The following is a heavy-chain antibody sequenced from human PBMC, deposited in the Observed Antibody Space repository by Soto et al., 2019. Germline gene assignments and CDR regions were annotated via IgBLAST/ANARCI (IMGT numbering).Heavy chain of an antibody. CDR2: ISSSSSYI. V-gene: IGHV3-21*01. CDR1: GFTFSSYS. J-gene: IGHJ4*02. D-gene: IGHD6-19*01. Sequence: PGGSLRPSCAASGFTFSSYSMNWVRQAPGKELEWVSSISSSSSYIYYADSVKGRFTISRDNAKNSLYLQMNSLRAEDTAVYYCARDFPKQWLVSDLAPTGRFDYWGQGTLDTVSS. CDR3: ARDFPKQWLVSDLAPTGRFDY.